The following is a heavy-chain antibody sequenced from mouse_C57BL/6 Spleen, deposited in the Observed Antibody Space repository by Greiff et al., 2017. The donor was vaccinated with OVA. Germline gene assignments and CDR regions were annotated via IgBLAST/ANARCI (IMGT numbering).Heavy chain of an antibody. CDR1: GYTFTSYW. J-gene: IGHJ4*01. D-gene: IGHD1-1*01. CDR3: ARDSPPYYYGSSYSYAMDY. Sequence: QVQLQQPGAELVRPGSSVKLSCKASGYTFTSYWMHWVKQRPIQGLEWIGNIDPSDSETHYNQKFKDKATLTVDKSPSTAYMQLSSLTSEDSAVYYCARDSPPYYYGSSYSYAMDYWGQGTSVTVSS. V-gene: IGHV1-52*01. CDR2: IDPSDSET.